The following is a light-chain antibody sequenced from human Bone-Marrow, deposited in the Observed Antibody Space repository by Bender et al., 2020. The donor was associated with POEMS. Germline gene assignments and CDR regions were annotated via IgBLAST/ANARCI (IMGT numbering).Light chain of an antibody. J-gene: IGLJ2*01. CDR3: SSHAGRPV. Sequence: QSALTQPASVSGSPGQSITISCTGTSSDVGSYNLVSWFQQHPGKAPNLMIYEGTKRPSGVSNRFSGSKSGNTASLTISGLQTEDEADYYCSSHAGRPVFGGGTKLTVL. V-gene: IGLV2-23*01. CDR1: SSDVGSYNL. CDR2: EGT.